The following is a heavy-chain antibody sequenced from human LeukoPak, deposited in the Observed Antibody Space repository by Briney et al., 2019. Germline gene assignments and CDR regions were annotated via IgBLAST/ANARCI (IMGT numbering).Heavy chain of an antibody. CDR2: ISNTGGST. Sequence: GGSLRLSCAASGFTFNNYGMSWVRQAPGKGLEWVSEISNTGGSTYYGDSVQGRFTISRDNSENTLYLQMDSLRAEDTAIYYSAKAIDNRGNPFDYWGQGTLVTVST. D-gene: IGHD2/OR15-2a*01. CDR3: AKAIDNRGNPFDY. V-gene: IGHV3-23*01. CDR1: GFTFNNYG. J-gene: IGHJ4*02.